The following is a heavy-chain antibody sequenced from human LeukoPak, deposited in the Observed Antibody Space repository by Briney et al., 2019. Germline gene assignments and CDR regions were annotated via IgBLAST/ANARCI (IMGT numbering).Heavy chain of an antibody. Sequence: GGFLRLSCAASGFTFSSYGMHWVRQAPGKGLEWVAVIWYDGSNKYYADSVKGRFTISRDNSKNTLYLQMNSLRAEDTAVYYCARGRGYSSGLLDYWGQGTLVTVSS. CDR2: IWYDGSNK. V-gene: IGHV3-33*01. CDR3: ARGRGYSSGLLDY. D-gene: IGHD6-19*01. J-gene: IGHJ4*02. CDR1: GFTFSSYG.